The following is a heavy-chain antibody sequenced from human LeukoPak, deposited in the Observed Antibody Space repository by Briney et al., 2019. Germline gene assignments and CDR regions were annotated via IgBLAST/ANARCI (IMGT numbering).Heavy chain of an antibody. J-gene: IGHJ4*02. CDR2: IRYDGSNK. D-gene: IGHD3-9*01. CDR3: AKGGTYYDILTGYSFDY. Sequence: GGSLRLSCAASGFTFSSYGMHWVRQAPGKGLEWVAFIRYDGSNKYYADSVKGRFTTSRDNSKNTLYLQMNSLRAEDTAVYYCAKGGTYYDILTGYSFDYWGQGTLVTVSS. CDR1: GFTFSSYG. V-gene: IGHV3-30*02.